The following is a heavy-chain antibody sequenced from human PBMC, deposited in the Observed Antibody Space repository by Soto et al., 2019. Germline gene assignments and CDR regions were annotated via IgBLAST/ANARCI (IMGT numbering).Heavy chain of an antibody. Sequence: QVQLVESGGGVVQPGRSLRLSCAASGFTFSSYGMHWVRQAPGKGLEWVAVISYDGSNKYYADSVKGRFTISRDNSKNTLYLKMNSLRAEDTAVYYCANAVGGLAPWGQGTLVTVSS. CDR2: ISYDGSNK. CDR3: ANAVGGLAP. D-gene: IGHD3-16*01. V-gene: IGHV3-30*18. CDR1: GFTFSSYG. J-gene: IGHJ5*02.